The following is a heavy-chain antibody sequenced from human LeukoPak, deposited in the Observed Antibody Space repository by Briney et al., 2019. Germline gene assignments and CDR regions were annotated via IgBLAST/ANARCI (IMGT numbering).Heavy chain of an antibody. Sequence: ASVKVSCKASGGTFSSYAISWVRQAPGQGLEWMGGIIPIFGTANYAQKFQGRVTITVDESTSTAYMELSSLRSEDTAVYYCARRHPDYYDSSGYYYSSYYFDYWGQGTLVTVSS. V-gene: IGHV1-69*13. CDR2: IIPIFGTA. CDR1: GGTFSSYA. J-gene: IGHJ4*02. D-gene: IGHD3-22*01. CDR3: ARRHPDYYDSSGYYYSSYYFDY.